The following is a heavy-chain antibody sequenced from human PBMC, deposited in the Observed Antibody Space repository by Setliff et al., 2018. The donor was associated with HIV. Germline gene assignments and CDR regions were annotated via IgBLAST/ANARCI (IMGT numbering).Heavy chain of an antibody. CDR3: AREDGVIAAPKKICDP. J-gene: IGHJ5*02. CDR2: INPSGGST. V-gene: IGHV1-46*01. Sequence: ASVKVSCKASGYTFTDYHMHWVRQAPGQGLEWMGIINPSGGSTSYALKFQDRVTMTRDTSTSTVYMEMRSLTSEDTAVYFCAREDGVIAAPKKICDPWGQGALVTVSS. CDR1: GYTFTDYH. D-gene: IGHD2-21*01.